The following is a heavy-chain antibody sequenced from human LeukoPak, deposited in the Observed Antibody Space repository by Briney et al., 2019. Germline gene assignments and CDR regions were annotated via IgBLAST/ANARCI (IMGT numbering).Heavy chain of an antibody. CDR1: GFTFSSYA. CDR3: ARVRIAAATIDY. V-gene: IGHV3-30*04. Sequence: PGGSLRLSCAASGFTFSSYAMHWVRQAPGKGLEWVAVISYDGSNKYYADSVKGRFTISRDNSKNTLYLQMNSLRAEDTAVYYCARVRIAAATIDYWGQGTLVTVSS. D-gene: IGHD6-13*01. CDR2: ISYDGSNK. J-gene: IGHJ4*01.